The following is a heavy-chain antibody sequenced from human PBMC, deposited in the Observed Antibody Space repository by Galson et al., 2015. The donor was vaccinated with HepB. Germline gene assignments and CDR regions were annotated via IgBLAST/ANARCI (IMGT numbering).Heavy chain of an antibody. J-gene: IGHJ4*02. CDR3: AKSRGGYYVSFDY. D-gene: IGHD3-22*01. Sequence: SLRLSCAASGFTFDDYAMHWVRQAPGKGLEWVSGISWNGGSIGYADSVKGRFTISRDNAKNSLYLQMNSLRAEDTALYYCAKSRGGYYVSFDYWGQGTLVTVSS. CDR1: GFTFDDYA. V-gene: IGHV3-9*01. CDR2: ISWNGGSI.